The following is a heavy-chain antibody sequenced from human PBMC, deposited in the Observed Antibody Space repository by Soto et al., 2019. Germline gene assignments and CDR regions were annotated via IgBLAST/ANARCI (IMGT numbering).Heavy chain of an antibody. CDR1: GFTFSSYG. CDR2: IWYDGSNK. CDR3: ARDPYYYDSSGYYYPLYYFDY. J-gene: IGHJ4*02. D-gene: IGHD3-22*01. V-gene: IGHV3-33*01. Sequence: PGGSLRLSCAASGFTFSSYGMHWVRQAPGKGLEWVTVIWYDGSNKYYADSVKGRFTISRDNSKNTLYLQMNSLRAEDTAVYYCARDPYYYDSSGYYYPLYYFDYWGQGT.